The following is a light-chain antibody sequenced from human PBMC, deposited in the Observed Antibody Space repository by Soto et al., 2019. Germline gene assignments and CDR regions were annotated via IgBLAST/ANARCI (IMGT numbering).Light chain of an antibody. J-gene: IGKJ5*01. CDR1: QSVGIN. CDR3: QQRSAWPIT. CDR2: GAS. V-gene: IGKV3-15*01. Sequence: IMMSQFPFMLAVSPGERAPLSCRASQSVGINLEWYQQKPGQAPRLLIYGASTRATGIPARFSGSGSGTEFTLTISSLQSDDFEPYYCQQRSAWPITFGQGTRLEIK.